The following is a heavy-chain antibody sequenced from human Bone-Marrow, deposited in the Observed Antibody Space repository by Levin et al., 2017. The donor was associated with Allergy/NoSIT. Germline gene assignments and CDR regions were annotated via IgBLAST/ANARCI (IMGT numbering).Heavy chain of an antibody. CDR2: IYHSGST. Sequence: TSETLSLTCAVSGGSISSGGYSWSWIRQPPGKGLEWIGYIYHSGSTYYNPSLKSRVTISVDRSKNQFSLKLSSVTAADTAVYYCARGAQTGRYFDYWGQGTLVTVSS. D-gene: IGHD7-27*01. CDR3: ARGAQTGRYFDY. CDR1: GGSISSGGYS. J-gene: IGHJ4*02. V-gene: IGHV4-30-2*01.